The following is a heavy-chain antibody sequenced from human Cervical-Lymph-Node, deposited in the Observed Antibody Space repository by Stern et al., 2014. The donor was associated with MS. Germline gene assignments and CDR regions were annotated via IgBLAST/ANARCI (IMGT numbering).Heavy chain of an antibody. CDR1: GFSLNNPTMG. CDR3: ARTPYYSDSGTWVGWFDP. D-gene: IGHD3-10*01. J-gene: IGHJ5*02. CDR2: IFSNDEK. V-gene: IGHV2-26*01. Sequence: QVTLRESGPVLVKPTETLTLTCTVSGFSLNNPTMGVSWIRQPPGKALEWLAHIFSNDEKSYSTSLKSRLTISKDISKSQVVLTMSNMDPVDTATYSCARTPYYSDSGTWVGWFDPWGQGTLVTVSS.